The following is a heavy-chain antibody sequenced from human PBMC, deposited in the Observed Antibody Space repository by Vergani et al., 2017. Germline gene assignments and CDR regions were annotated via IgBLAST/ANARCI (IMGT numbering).Heavy chain of an antibody. CDR1: GFTFSSYS. V-gene: IGHV3-21*01. Sequence: EVQLVESGGGLVKPGGSLRLSCAASGFTFSSYSMNWVRQAPGKGLEWVSSISSSSSYIYYADSMKGRFTISRDNAKNSLYMQMNSLRAEDTAVYYCARRGELERHFDYWGQGTLVTVSS. D-gene: IGHD1-1*01. CDR3: ARRGELERHFDY. CDR2: ISSSSSYI. J-gene: IGHJ4*02.